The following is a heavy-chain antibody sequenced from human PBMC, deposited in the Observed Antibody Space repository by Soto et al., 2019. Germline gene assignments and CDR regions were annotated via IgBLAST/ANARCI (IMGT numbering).Heavy chain of an antibody. CDR3: AKDRSSTWSIDF. D-gene: IGHD6-6*01. Sequence: SCKTSGFTFSSSGMHWVRQAPGKGLEWVAVISYDGSDKQYADSVKGRFTISRDDSKNTLDLQMNSLRPEDTAVYYCAKDRSSTWSIDFWGQGTLVTVSS. CDR1: GFTFSSSG. CDR2: ISYDGSDK. J-gene: IGHJ4*02. V-gene: IGHV3-30*18.